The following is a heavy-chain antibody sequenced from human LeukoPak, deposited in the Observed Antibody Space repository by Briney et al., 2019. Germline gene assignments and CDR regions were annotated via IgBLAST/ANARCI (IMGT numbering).Heavy chain of an antibody. CDR1: GGSISSYY. J-gene: IGHJ4*02. CDR2: IYYSGST. Sequence: PSETLSLTCTVSGGSISSYYWSWIRQPPGKGLEWIGYIYYSGSTNYNPSLKSRVTISVDTSKNQFSLKLSSVTAADTAVYYCARVARIAAAGRDYYYDYCGQGTLVTVSS. CDR3: ARVARIAAAGRDYYYDY. V-gene: IGHV4-59*01. D-gene: IGHD6-13*01.